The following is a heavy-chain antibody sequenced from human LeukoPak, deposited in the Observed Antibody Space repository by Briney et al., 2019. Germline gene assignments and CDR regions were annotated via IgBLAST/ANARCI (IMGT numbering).Heavy chain of an antibody. V-gene: IGHV3-11*04. CDR2: LSGSGDTI. J-gene: IGHJ4*02. D-gene: IGHD5-12*01. CDR3: ARDGEWLRPMDY. Sequence: PGGSLRLSCAASGFTFSDFYMSWIRQAPGKGLEWLSYLSGSGDTIYYADSVKGRFTISRDNAKNSLYLQMNSLRAEDTAVYYCARDGEWLRPMDYWGQGTLVTVSS. CDR1: GFTFSDFY.